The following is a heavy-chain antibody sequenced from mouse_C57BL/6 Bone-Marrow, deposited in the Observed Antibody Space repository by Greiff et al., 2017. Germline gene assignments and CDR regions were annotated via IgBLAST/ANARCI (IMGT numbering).Heavy chain of an antibody. CDR1: GYTFTSYW. CDR2: IHPNSGST. Sequence: QVQLQQSGAELVKPGASVKLSCKASGYTFTSYWMHWVKQRPGQGLEWIGMIHPNSGSTNYNEKFKSKATLTVDKSSSTAYMQLSSLTSEDSAVYYCAREGYGSSYYYWGQGTTLTVSS. J-gene: IGHJ2*01. V-gene: IGHV1-64*01. CDR3: AREGYGSSYYY. D-gene: IGHD1-1*01.